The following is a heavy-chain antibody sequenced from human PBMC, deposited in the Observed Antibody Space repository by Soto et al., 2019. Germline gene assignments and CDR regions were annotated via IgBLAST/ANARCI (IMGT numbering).Heavy chain of an antibody. J-gene: IGHJ4*02. CDR3: ARGGWRLGDYFDY. D-gene: IGHD2-15*01. CDR2: IYYSGNT. Sequence: QVQLQESGPGLVKPSQTLSLTCTVSGGSISSGAYYWSWIRQHPGKGLAWIGYIYYSGNTYYNPSLKSRVTISVDTSKNQFSLKLSSVPAADTAVYYCARGGWRLGDYFDYWGQGTLVSVSS. CDR1: GGSISSGAYY. V-gene: IGHV4-31*03.